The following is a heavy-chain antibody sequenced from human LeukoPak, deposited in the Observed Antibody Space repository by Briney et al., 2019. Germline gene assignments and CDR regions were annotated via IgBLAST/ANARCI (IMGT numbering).Heavy chain of an antibody. CDR1: GFTFSSYS. D-gene: IGHD3-22*01. CDR2: ITRSSYI. J-gene: IGHJ3*02. Sequence: GGSLRLSCAASGFTFSSYSMNWVRQSPGKGLEWVSSITRSSYIYYADSVKGRFTISRDNAKNSLYLQMNSLRAEDTAVYYCAGYVSSGRRDAFDIWGQGTMVTVSS. V-gene: IGHV3-21*01. CDR3: AGYVSSGRRDAFDI.